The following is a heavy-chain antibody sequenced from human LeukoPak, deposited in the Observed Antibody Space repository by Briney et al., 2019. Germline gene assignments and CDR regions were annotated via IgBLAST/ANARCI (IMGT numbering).Heavy chain of an antibody. Sequence: SETLSLTCTVSGGSISSSSYYWGWIRQPPGKGLEWIGSIYYSGSTYYNPSLKSRVTISVDTSKNQFSLKLSSVTAADTAVYYCARGLDWFDPWGQGTLVTVSS. CDR2: IYYSGST. CDR3: ARGLDWFDP. V-gene: IGHV4-39*01. J-gene: IGHJ5*02. CDR1: GGSISSSSYY.